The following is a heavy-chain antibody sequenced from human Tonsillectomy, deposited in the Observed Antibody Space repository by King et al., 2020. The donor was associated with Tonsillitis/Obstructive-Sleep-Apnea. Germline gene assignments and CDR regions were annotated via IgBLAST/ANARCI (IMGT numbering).Heavy chain of an antibody. CDR3: ARVAKGDLSHSDY. J-gene: IGHJ4*02. D-gene: IGHD2-21*02. CDR2: MWYDGSNK. V-gene: IGHV3-33*01. Sequence: VQLVESGGGVVQPGGSLRLSWVASGFTFSSYGMHWVRQPPGKGLEWGAVMWYDGSNKYYADSVKGRFTIARDNSKNTLYLQMNSLRAEDTAVYYCARVAKGDLSHSDYWGQGTLVTVSP. CDR1: GFTFSSYG.